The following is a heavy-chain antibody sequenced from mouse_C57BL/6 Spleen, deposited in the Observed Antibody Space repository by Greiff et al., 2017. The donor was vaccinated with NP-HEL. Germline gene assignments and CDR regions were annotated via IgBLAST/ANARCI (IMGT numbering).Heavy chain of an antibody. D-gene: IGHD2-10*01. CDR2: IDPSDSYT. Sequence: QVQLKQPGAELVRPGTSVKLSCKASGYTFTSYWMHWVKQRPGQGLEWIGVIDPSDSYTNYNQKFKGKATLTVDTSSSTAYMQLSSLTSEDSAVYYCAILNPTPTYYFDYWGQGTTLTVSS. V-gene: IGHV1-59*01. CDR3: AILNPTPTYYFDY. CDR1: GYTFTSYW. J-gene: IGHJ2*01.